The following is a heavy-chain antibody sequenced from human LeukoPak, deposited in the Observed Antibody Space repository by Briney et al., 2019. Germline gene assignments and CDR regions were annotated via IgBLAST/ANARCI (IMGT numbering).Heavy chain of an antibody. J-gene: IGHJ4*02. CDR2: ISGSGGST. CDR3: AKWDY. Sequence: LTCAVSGGSISSGGYYWSWIRQHPGKGLEWVSAISGSGGSTYYADSVKGRFTISRDNSKNTLYLQMNSLRAEDTAVYYCAKWDYWGQGTLVTVSS. CDR1: GGSISSGGYY. V-gene: IGHV3-23*01.